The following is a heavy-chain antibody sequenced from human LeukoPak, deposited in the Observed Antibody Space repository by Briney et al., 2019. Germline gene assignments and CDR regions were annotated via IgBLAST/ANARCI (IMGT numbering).Heavy chain of an antibody. D-gene: IGHD5-18*01. CDR3: VRDVSGSSYGDY. CDR1: GFTFSSYW. J-gene: IGHJ4*02. V-gene: IGHV3-7*01. Sequence: GGSLRLSCAASGFTFSSYWMNWVRQAPGKGLQWLANIRQDGNEKHYVDSVKGRFTMSRDNAKNSLYLQMNSLRAEDTAVYYCVRDVSGSSYGDYWGQGTLVTVSS. CDR2: IRQDGNEK.